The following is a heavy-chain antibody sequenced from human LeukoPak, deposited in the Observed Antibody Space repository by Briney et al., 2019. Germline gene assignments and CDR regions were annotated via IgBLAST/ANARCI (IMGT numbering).Heavy chain of an antibody. CDR1: GDSVSSGDYY. CDR2: IYYSGST. J-gene: IGHJ5*02. D-gene: IGHD2-15*01. CDR3: ARDVVGKYNWFDP. V-gene: IGHV4-61*08. Sequence: PSETLSLTCTVSGDSVSSGDYYWSWIRQPPGKGLEWIGYIYYSGSTNYNPSLKSRVTISVDTSKNQSSLKLSSVTAADTAVYYCARDVVGKYNWFDPWGQGTLVTVSS.